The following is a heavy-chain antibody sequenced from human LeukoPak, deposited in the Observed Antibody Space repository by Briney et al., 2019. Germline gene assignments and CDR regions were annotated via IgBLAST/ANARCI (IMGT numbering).Heavy chain of an antibody. J-gene: IGHJ6*02. Sequence: GGSLRLSCAASGFTFDDYAMHWVRQAPGKGLEWVSGISWNSGSIGYADSVKGRFTISRDNAKNSLYLQMNSLRAEDTALYYCAKEPLIYDFWCGLTSYGMDVWGQGTTVTVSS. D-gene: IGHD3-3*01. CDR2: ISWNSGSI. V-gene: IGHV3-9*01. CDR3: AKEPLIYDFWCGLTSYGMDV. CDR1: GFTFDDYA.